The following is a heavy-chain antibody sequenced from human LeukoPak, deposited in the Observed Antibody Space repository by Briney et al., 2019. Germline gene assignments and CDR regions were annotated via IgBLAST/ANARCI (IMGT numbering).Heavy chain of an antibody. J-gene: IGHJ4*02. CDR1: GFTFSRNG. CDR3: AKDGGGTDFDY. Sequence: GGSLRLSCAVSGFTFSRNGMHWVRQASGKGLEWVTFISEDGSNEYYADSVKGRFTISRDNSKNTVYLQMNSLRADDTAVYYCAKDGGGTDFDYWGQGTLVTVSS. CDR2: ISEDGSNE. D-gene: IGHD1-26*01. V-gene: IGHV3-30*02.